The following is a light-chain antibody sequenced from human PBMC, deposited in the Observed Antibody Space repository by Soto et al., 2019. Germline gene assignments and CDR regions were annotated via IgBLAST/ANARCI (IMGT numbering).Light chain of an antibody. CDR3: QQYGTSPPT. J-gene: IGKJ1*01. Sequence: EIVMTQSPGTLSLSPGDGATVSCRASQSVSRNFLAWYQQRPGQPPRLLIYGTSSRATGIPDRFSGSGSGTDFTLTISRLEPEDFAVYFFQQYGTSPPTFGQVTKVDIK. CDR1: QSVSRNF. V-gene: IGKV3-20*01. CDR2: GTS.